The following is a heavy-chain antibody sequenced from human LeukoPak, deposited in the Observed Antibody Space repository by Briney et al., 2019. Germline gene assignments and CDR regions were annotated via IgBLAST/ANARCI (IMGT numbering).Heavy chain of an antibody. D-gene: IGHD6-13*01. CDR1: GGSISSSSYY. CDR3: ARHSRYSSSREFDY. V-gene: IGHV4-39*01. Sequence: SETLSLTCTVSGGSISSSSYYWGWIRQPPGKGLEWIGSIYYSGSTYYNPSLKSRVTISVDTSKNQFSLKLSSVTAADTAVYYCARHSRYSSSREFDYWGQGTLVTVSS. J-gene: IGHJ4*02. CDR2: IYYSGST.